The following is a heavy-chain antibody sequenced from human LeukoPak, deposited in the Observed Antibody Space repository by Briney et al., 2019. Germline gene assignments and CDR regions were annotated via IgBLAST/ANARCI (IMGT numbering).Heavy chain of an antibody. Sequence: PSETLSLTCAVYGGSFSGYYWSWIRQPPGKGLEWIGEINHSGSTNHNPSLKSRVTISVDTSKNQFSLKLSSVTAADTAVYYCARVPSIAARPDLNWFDPWGQGTLVTVSS. V-gene: IGHV4-34*01. CDR1: GGSFSGYY. J-gene: IGHJ5*02. CDR2: INHSGST. D-gene: IGHD6-6*01. CDR3: ARVPSIAARPDLNWFDP.